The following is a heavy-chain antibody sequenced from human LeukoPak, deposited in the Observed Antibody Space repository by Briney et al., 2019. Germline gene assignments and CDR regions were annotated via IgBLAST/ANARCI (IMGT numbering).Heavy chain of an antibody. V-gene: IGHV3-11*04. J-gene: IGHJ4*02. D-gene: IGHD6-6*01. CDR3: ARELSNPRYFDY. CDR1: GFIFADHY. Sequence: GGSLRLSCAASGFIFADHYMTWIRQAPGKGLEWVSYISRSGSTIYYADSVKGRFTMSRDNAKNSLYLQMNSLRDEDTAVYYCARELSNPRYFDYWGQGTLVTVSS. CDR2: ISRSGSTI.